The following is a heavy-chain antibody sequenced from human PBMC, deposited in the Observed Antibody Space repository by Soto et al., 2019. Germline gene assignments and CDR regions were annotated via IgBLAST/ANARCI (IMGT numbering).Heavy chain of an antibody. CDR3: AKEVVIWGSYRYSPDFDY. Sequence: PGGSLRLSCAASGFTFSSYAMSWVRQAPGKGLEWVSAISGSGGSTYYADSVKGRFTISRDNSKNTLYLQMNSLRAEDTAVYYCAKEVVIWGSYRYSPDFDYWGQGTLVTVSS. CDR1: GFTFSSYA. CDR2: ISGSGGST. D-gene: IGHD3-16*02. J-gene: IGHJ4*02. V-gene: IGHV3-23*01.